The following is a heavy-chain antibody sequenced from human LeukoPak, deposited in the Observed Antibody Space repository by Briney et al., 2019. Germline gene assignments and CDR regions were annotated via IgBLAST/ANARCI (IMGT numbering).Heavy chain of an antibody. CDR2: ISSGSSAI. CDR3: ARGHTAVTRHFDF. J-gene: IGHJ4*02. Sequence: ISSGSSAIFSADALKGRFTISRDDAKNLLYLDMNSLRAEDTAVYYCARGHTAVTRHFDFWGQGTLVTVSS. D-gene: IGHD4-17*01. V-gene: IGHV3-21*01.